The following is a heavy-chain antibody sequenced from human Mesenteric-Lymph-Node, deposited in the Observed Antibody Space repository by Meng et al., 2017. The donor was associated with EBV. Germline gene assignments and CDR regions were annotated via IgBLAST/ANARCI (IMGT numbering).Heavy chain of an antibody. D-gene: IGHD5-24*01. V-gene: IGHV4-31*03. CDR3: ATNDNYRNDY. J-gene: IGHJ4*02. CDR1: GGSISSGNYH. Sequence: QVPRQESGTGLVKSSQTLSLTCTVSGGSISSGNYHWNWIRQHPGKGLEWIGYIYYTGHTYYNPSLRSRVTISIDTSKNQFSLSLHSVTAADTAVYYCATNDNYRNDYWGQGTLVTVSS. CDR2: IYYTGHT.